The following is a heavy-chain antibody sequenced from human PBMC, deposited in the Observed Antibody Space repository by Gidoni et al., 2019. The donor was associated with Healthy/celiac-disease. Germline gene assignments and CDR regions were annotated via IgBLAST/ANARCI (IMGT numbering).Heavy chain of an antibody. CDR2: INHSGST. CDR1: GGSFSGYY. D-gene: IGHD3-3*01. CDR3: ARWLGTITIFGVVMSYGMDV. J-gene: IGHJ6*02. Sequence: QVQLQQWGAGLLKPSETLSLTCAVYGGSFSGYYWSWIRQPPGKGLEWIGEINHSGSTNYNPSLKSRVTISVDTSKNQFSLKLSSVTAADTAVYYCARWLGTITIFGVVMSYGMDVWGQGTTVTVSS. V-gene: IGHV4-34*01.